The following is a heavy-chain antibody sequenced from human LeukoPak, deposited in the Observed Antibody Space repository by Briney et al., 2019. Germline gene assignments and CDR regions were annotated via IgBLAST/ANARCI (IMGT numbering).Heavy chain of an antibody. D-gene: IGHD6-19*01. J-gene: IGHJ4*02. CDR1: GGSIRSGDFY. Sequence: PSQTLSLTCTVSGGSIRSGDFYWSWIRQHPGKGLEWIGYIYYSGSTYYNPSLKSRVTISVDTSKNQFSLKLSSVTAADTAVYYCARDLVAGNFDYWGQGTLVTVSS. V-gene: IGHV4-31*03. CDR2: IYYSGST. CDR3: ARDLVAGNFDY.